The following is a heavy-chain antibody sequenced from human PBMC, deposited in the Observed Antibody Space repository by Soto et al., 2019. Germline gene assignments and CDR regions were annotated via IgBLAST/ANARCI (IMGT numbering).Heavy chain of an antibody. CDR1: GGSFSGYY. CDR2: INHSGST. Sequence: SETLSLTCAVYGGSFSGYYWSWIRQPPGKGLEWIGEINHSGSTNYNPSLKSRVTISVDTSKNQFSLKLSSVTAADTAVYYCARGVSSSWYSYLGYWGQGTLVTVSS. J-gene: IGHJ4*02. D-gene: IGHD6-13*01. CDR3: ARGVSSSWYSYLGY. V-gene: IGHV4-34*01.